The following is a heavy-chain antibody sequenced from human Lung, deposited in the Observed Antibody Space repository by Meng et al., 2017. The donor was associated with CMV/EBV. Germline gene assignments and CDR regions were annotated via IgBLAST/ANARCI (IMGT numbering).Heavy chain of an antibody. CDR3: ARAEADTGNFDY. J-gene: IGHJ4*02. D-gene: IGHD6-19*01. Sequence: QVQLQEQVPGVLRAAENLSLTCTVSGGSISSYDWSWIRQSAGNGLEWIGRIYTSWTTIYNPSLKSRLTLSLDTSKNQFSLKLNSVTAADTAVYYCARAEADTGNFDYWGQGTLVTVSS. CDR1: GGSISSYD. CDR2: IYTSWTT. V-gene: IGHV4-4*07.